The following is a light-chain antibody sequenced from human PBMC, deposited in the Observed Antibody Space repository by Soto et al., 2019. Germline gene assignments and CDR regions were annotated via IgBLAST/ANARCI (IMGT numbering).Light chain of an antibody. Sequence: DIQMTQSPSSVSASVGDRVTITCRASQGIGSWLGWYQQKPGKAPKLLIYAAASLQSGVPSRFSATFSGTEFTLTISSLQPEDLATYFCQQANSFPLTFGPRTKVDLK. CDR3: QQANSFPLT. CDR1: QGIGSW. V-gene: IGKV1-12*01. CDR2: AAA. J-gene: IGKJ3*01.